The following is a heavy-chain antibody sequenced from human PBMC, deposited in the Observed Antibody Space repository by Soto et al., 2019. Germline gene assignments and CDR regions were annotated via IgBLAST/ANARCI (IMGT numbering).Heavy chain of an antibody. CDR3: ARHNSRYAPVAY. J-gene: IGHJ4*02. CDR1: GYSFTSYW. CDR2: IDPSDSYT. V-gene: IGHV5-10-1*01. D-gene: IGHD2-2*01. Sequence: GESLKISCKGSGYSFTSYWISWVRQMPGKGLEWMGRIDPSDSYTNYNPSFQGHVTFSADESISTAYLQWSSLKAADTAMYYCARHNSRYAPVAYWGQGTLVTV.